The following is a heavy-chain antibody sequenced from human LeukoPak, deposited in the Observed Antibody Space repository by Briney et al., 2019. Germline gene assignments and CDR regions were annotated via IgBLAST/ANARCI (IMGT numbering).Heavy chain of an antibody. Sequence: SETLSLTCAVYGGSFSGYYWSWIRQPPGEGLEWIGEINHSGSTNYNPSLKSRVTISVDTSKNQFSLKLSSVTAADTAVYYCARVHSSGYPDYWGQGTLVTVSS. D-gene: IGHD3-22*01. CDR1: GGSFSGYY. CDR3: ARVHSSGYPDY. CDR2: INHSGST. J-gene: IGHJ4*02. V-gene: IGHV4-34*01.